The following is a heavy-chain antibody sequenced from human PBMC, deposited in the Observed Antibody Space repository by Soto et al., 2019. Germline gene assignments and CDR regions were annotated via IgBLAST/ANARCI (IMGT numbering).Heavy chain of an antibody. Sequence: SETLSLTCTVSGGSISSYYWSWIRQPAGKGLEWIGRIYTSGSTNYNPSLKSRVTMSVDTSKNQFSLKLSSVTAADTAVYYCARAVACSGGSCYSNWFDPWGQGTLVTVSS. D-gene: IGHD2-15*01. CDR3: ARAVACSGGSCYSNWFDP. V-gene: IGHV4-4*07. J-gene: IGHJ5*02. CDR1: GGSISSYY. CDR2: IYTSGST.